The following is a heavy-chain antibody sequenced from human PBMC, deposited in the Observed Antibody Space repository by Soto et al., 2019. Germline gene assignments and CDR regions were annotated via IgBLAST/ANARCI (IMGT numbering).Heavy chain of an antibody. CDR3: ARTDRDFYGLGV. V-gene: IGHV3-13*05. J-gene: IGHJ6*02. CDR2: ISAAGDP. Sequence: EVQLVESGGGLVQPGGSLRLSCEASGFTFRNYDMHWVRQGTGKGLEWVSGISAAGDPDYADSVEGRFTISRENAQNSFFLQMNSLRVGDTAVYYFARTDRDFYGLGVWGQGTTVIVSS. CDR1: GFTFRNYD.